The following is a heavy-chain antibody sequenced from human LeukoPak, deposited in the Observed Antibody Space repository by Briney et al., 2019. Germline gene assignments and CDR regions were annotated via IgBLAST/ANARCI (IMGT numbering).Heavy chain of an antibody. J-gene: IGHJ3*02. D-gene: IGHD6-13*01. Sequence: SQTLSLTCTVSGGSISSGSYYWSWIRQPAGKGLEWIGRIYTSGSTNYNPSLKSRVTISVDTSKNQFSLKLSSVTAADTAVYYCARDGTIAAAGQAGFFDIWGQGTMVTVSS. CDR2: IYTSGST. V-gene: IGHV4-61*02. CDR1: GGSISSGSYY. CDR3: ARDGTIAAAGQAGFFDI.